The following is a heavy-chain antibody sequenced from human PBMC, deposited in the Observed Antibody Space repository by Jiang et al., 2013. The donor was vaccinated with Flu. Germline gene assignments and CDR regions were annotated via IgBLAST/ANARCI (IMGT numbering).Heavy chain of an antibody. CDR3: AREKTLDYGDYRAFDV. V-gene: IGHV3-66*02. CDR2: LYSGGTT. D-gene: IGHD4-17*01. Sequence: LESGGGLVQPGGSLRLSCAASGFTVSSNYMAWVRQAPGKGLEWLPLLYSGGTTYYADSVKGRFTISRDSSKNTLFLQMNSLRPEDTALYYCAREKTLDYGDYRAFDVWGHGTMVIVSS. J-gene: IGHJ3*01. CDR1: GFTVSSNY.